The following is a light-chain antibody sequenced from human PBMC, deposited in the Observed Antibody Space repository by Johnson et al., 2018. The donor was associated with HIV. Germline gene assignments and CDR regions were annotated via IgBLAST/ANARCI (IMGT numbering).Light chain of an antibody. CDR3: ASWESSLDSYV. V-gene: IGLV1-51*02. Sequence: QSVLTQAPSVSAAPGQRVTISCSGSSSNIGNNYVSWYQQLPGTAPKLLIYENNKRPSGIPDRFSGSKSGTSATLGIPGLQPGDEADYYRASWESSLDSYVFGAGTKVTVL. CDR1: SSNIGNNY. J-gene: IGLJ1*01. CDR2: ENN.